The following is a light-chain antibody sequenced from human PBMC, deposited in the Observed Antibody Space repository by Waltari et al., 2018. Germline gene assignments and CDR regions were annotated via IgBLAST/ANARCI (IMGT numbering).Light chain of an antibody. V-gene: IGKV1-16*02. CDR3: QQYQSFPIT. Sequence: DIQMTQSPSSLSASVGDRVIITCRASQDIHNYLAWFQQKPGKAPKSLIYGASSLQSGVPSKFSGSGSGTDFTLTISSLQSEDFATYYCQQYQSFPITFGQGTRLEIK. CDR2: GAS. CDR1: QDIHNY. J-gene: IGKJ5*01.